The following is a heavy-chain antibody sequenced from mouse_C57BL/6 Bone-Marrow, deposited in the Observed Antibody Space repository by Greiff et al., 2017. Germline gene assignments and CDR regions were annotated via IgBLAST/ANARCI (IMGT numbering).Heavy chain of an antibody. Sequence: QVQLKQPGAELVKPGASVKLSCKASGYTFTSYWMHWVKQRPGQGLEWIGMIHPNSGSTNYNEKFKSKATLTVDKSSSTAYMQLSSLTSEDSAVYCCARRRISAWVAYWGQGTLVTVSA. V-gene: IGHV1-64*01. CDR3: ARRRISAWVAY. CDR1: GYTFTSYW. CDR2: IHPNSGST. D-gene: IGHD2-4*01. J-gene: IGHJ3*01.